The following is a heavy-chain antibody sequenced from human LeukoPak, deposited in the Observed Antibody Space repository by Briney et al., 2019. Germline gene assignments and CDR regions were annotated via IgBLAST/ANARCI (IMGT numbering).Heavy chain of an antibody. V-gene: IGHV4-59*12. CDR2: IYYSGST. CDR1: GGSISSYY. CDR3: ATNYLAVAERGSDYFDY. D-gene: IGHD6-19*01. Sequence: SETLSLTCTVSGGSISSYYWSWIRQPPGKGLEWIGYIYYSGSTNYNPSLKSRVTISVDTSKNQFSLKLSSVTAADTAVYYCATNYLAVAERGSDYFDYWGQGTLVTVSS. J-gene: IGHJ4*02.